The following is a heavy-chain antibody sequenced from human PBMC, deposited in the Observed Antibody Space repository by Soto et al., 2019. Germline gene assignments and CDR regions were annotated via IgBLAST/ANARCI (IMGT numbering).Heavy chain of an antibody. D-gene: IGHD3-10*01. J-gene: IGHJ6*02. CDR2: ISFDGRSN. CDR1: GFTFSNFD. CDR3: AKDSGGDTNTWSPMYCYYVMDV. V-gene: IGHV3-30*18. Sequence: QVQLVESGGGVVQPGRSLRLSCAASGFTFSNFDMYWVRQAPGKGLEWVAIISFDGRSNYYADSVKDRFTISRDDSKNTLFLQMNSLSDEDTAVYYCAKDSGGDTNTWSPMYCYYVMDVWGQGTTVTVSS.